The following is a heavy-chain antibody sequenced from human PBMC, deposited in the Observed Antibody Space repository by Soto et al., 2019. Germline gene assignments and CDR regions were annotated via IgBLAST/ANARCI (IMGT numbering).Heavy chain of an antibody. CDR3: AREAAADYYYYYYGMDV. V-gene: IGHV1-46*01. CDR2: INPSGGST. CDR1: GYTFTSYY. D-gene: IGHD6-13*01. Sequence: ASVKVSCKASGYTFTSYYMHWVRQAPGQGLEWMGIINPSGGSTSYAQKFQGRVTMTRDTSTSTVYMELSSLRSEDTAVYYWAREAAADYYYYYYGMDVWGQGTTVTVSS. J-gene: IGHJ6*02.